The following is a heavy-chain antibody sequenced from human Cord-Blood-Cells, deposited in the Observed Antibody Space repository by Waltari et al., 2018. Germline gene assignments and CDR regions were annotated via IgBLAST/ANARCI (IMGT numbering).Heavy chain of an antibody. CDR1: GGSISSYY. CDR3: ARSPRGAYGDYFDY. Sequence: QVQLQQSGPGLVKPSETLSRACTVSGGSISSYYRSWIRQPAGKGLEWIGRIYSRGGTNYTPSLKSRVTMSVDTSKNQFALKLSSVTAADTAVYYCARSPRGAYGDYFDYWGQGTLVTVSS. CDR2: IYSRGGT. V-gene: IGHV4-4*07. D-gene: IGHD4-17*01. J-gene: IGHJ4*02.